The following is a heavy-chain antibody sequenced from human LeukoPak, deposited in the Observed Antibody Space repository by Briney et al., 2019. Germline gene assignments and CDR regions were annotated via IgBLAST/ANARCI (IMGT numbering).Heavy chain of an antibody. J-gene: IGHJ4*02. CDR2: IYYSGST. V-gene: IGHV4-39*01. CDR1: GGSIDSSSYY. D-gene: IGHD4/OR15-4a*01. CDR3: SSSDYVYYFDY. Sequence: PSETLSLTGTVSGGSIDSSSYYWGWIRQPPGKGLEWIGSIYYSGSTYYNPSLKSRVTISVDTSKNQFSLKLSSVTAADTAVYYCSSSDYVYYFDYWGQGTLVTVSS.